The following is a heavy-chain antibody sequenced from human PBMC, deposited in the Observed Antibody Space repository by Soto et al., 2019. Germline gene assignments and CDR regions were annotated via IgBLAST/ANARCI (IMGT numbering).Heavy chain of an antibody. Sequence: GGSLRLSCAASGFTFSSYGMHWVRQAPGKGLGWVAVIWYDGSNKYYADSVKGRFTISRDNSKNTLYLQMNSLRAEDTAVYYCARDRDQYYDYVWGSYRYYFDIWGQGTMVTVSS. J-gene: IGHJ3*02. CDR1: GFTFSSYG. CDR2: IWYDGSNK. CDR3: ARDRDQYYDYVWGSYRYYFDI. D-gene: IGHD3-16*02. V-gene: IGHV3-33*01.